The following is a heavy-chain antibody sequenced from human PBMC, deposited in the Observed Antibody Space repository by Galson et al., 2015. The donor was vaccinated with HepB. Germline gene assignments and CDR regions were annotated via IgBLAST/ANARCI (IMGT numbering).Heavy chain of an antibody. Sequence: SLRLSCAASGFTFSSYAMSWVRQAPGKELEWVSAISGSGGSTYYADSVKGRFTISRDNSKNTLYLQMNSLRAEDTAVYYCAKVGRTSGGAQYSSSSAVDYWGQGTLVTVSS. CDR1: GFTFSSYA. CDR2: ISGSGGST. V-gene: IGHV3-23*01. D-gene: IGHD6-6*01. CDR3: AKVGRTSGGAQYSSSSAVDY. J-gene: IGHJ4*02.